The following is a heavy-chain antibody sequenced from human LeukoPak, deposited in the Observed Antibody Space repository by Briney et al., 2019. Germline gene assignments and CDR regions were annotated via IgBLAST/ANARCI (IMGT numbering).Heavy chain of an antibody. V-gene: IGHV3-23*01. J-gene: IGHJ4*02. Sequence: PGGSLRLSCAASGSTFSNYAMSWVRQAPGKGLEWVSTITGSGGNTYYADSVKGRFTISRDNSKNTLYLQMNSLRAEDTAVYYCARKYCSGGSCYFDYWGQGTLVTVSS. CDR3: ARKYCSGGSCYFDY. CDR2: ITGSGGNT. CDR1: GSTFSNYA. D-gene: IGHD2-15*01.